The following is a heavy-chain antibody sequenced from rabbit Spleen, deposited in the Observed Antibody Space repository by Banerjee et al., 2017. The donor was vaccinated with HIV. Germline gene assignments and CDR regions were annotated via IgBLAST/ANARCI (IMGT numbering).Heavy chain of an antibody. CDR2: IEPIFGNT. Sequence: QSLEESGGDLVKPGGSLTLSCKASGFDFSDYGVSWVRQAPGKGLEWIGYIEPIFGNTYYANWVNGRFTISSHNAPNTLYLELSSLTAADTATYFCARDLASSTGIYYGLWGQGTLVTVS. CDR3: ARDLASSTGIYYGL. CDR1: GFDFSDYG. V-gene: IGHV1S7*01. D-gene: IGHD1-1*01. J-gene: IGHJ4*01.